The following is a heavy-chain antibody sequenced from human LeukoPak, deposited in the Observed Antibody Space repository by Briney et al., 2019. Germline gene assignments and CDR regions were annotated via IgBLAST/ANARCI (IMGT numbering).Heavy chain of an antibody. CDR1: GFTFRNYW. CDR3: VRNLAVAGTCFDS. J-gene: IGHJ4*02. V-gene: IGHV3-7*03. CDR2: IKQDGSDR. Sequence: GGSLRLSCAASGFTFRNYWMSWVRQAPGTGLEWVANIKQDGSDRDYVTSVRGRFTISRDNAESSLYLQMNSLRVEDTAVYYCVRNLAVAGTCFDSWGQGTLVTVSS. D-gene: IGHD6-19*01.